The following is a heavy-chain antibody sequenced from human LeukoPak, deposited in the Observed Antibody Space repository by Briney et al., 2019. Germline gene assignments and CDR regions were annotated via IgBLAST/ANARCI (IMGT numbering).Heavy chain of an antibody. Sequence: PGGSLKPSCAGSGFSFNYYDMNWVRQAPGKGLEWVSSISPKSDFIYYSDSVRDRFTISRDNAENSLYLQMNSLRAEDTAVYYCARADCSSSTCYLRRSWFDPWGQGTLVTVSS. D-gene: IGHD2-2*01. CDR2: ISPKSDFI. CDR3: ARADCSSSTCYLRRSWFDP. V-gene: IGHV3-21*01. J-gene: IGHJ5*02. CDR1: GFSFNYYD.